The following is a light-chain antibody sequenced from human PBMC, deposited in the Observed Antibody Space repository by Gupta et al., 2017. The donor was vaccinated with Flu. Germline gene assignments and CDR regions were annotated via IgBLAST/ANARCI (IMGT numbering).Light chain of an antibody. CDR2: DAY. J-gene: IGKJ4*02. CDR3: QQYENLTRT. CDR1: QDTNND. Sequence: DIQMTQSPSSLSASVGDRVTITCQASQDTNNDLNWYQQKPGRAPKLLIDDAYNLETGVPTRGSGGGSGTDFTLTSSSLEAEDIATYYCQQYENLTRTFGEGTKVEIK. V-gene: IGKV1-33*01.